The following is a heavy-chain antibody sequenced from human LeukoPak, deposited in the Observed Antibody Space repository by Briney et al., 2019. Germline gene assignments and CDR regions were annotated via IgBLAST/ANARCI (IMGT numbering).Heavy chain of an antibody. CDR3: ARLSDILTSFDY. D-gene: IGHD3-9*01. Sequence: PSETLSLTCTVSGGPISSSSYYWGCIRQPPGKGLEWIGTVYYTGSTYHNPSLKSRVTMSLDTSENQFSLKLSSVAAADTAVYYCARLSDILTSFDYWGQGTLVTVSS. CDR2: VYYTGST. CDR1: GGPISSSSYY. V-gene: IGHV4-39*01. J-gene: IGHJ4*02.